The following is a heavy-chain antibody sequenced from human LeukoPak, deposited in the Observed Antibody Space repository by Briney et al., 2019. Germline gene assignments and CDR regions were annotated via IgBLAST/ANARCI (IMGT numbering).Heavy chain of an antibody. J-gene: IGHJ5*02. Sequence: SVTVSCKASGGTFSSYAISWVRQAPGQGLEWMGGIIPIFGTANYAQRFQGRVTITADESTSTAYMELSSLRSEDTAVYYCARDQGITMIHNWFDPWGQGALVTVSS. D-gene: IGHD3-22*01. CDR2: IIPIFGTA. CDR3: ARDQGITMIHNWFDP. CDR1: GGTFSSYA. V-gene: IGHV1-69*13.